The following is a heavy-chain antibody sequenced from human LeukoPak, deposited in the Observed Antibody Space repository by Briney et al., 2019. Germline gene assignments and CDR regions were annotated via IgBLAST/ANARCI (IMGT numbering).Heavy chain of an antibody. CDR2: INHSGST. CDR1: GGSFSGYY. CDR3: ARGLNSSGY. J-gene: IGHJ4*02. D-gene: IGHD6-19*01. V-gene: IGHV4-34*01. Sequence: SETLSLTCAVYGGSFSGYYWSWIRQPPGKGLEWIGEINHSGSTNYNPSLKSRVTISVDTSKNQFSLKLSSVTAADTAVCYCARGLNSSGYWGQGTLVTVSS.